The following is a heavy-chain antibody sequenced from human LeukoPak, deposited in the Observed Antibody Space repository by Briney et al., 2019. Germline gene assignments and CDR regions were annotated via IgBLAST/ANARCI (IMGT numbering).Heavy chain of an antibody. CDR1: GGSISSYY. V-gene: IGHV4-59*01. CDR3: ARVSPAVGAFDI. D-gene: IGHD1-14*01. J-gene: IGHJ3*02. CDR2: FYYSGSS. Sequence: PSETLSLTCTVAGGSISSYYWSWIRLPPGKGLEWIGYFYYSGSSNYNPSLKSRVTISGDTSKNQFSLKLSSVTAADTAIYYCARVSPAVGAFDIWGRGTMATVSS.